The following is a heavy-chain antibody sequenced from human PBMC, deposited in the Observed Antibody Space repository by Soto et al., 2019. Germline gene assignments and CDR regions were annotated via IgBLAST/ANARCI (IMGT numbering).Heavy chain of an antibody. J-gene: IGHJ6*02. CDR1: GFTFSCYA. V-gene: IGHV3-23*01. Sequence: GGSLRLSCAASGFTFSCYAMSWVRQAPGKGLEWVSAISGSGGSTYYADSVKGRFTISRDNSKNTLYLQMNSLRAEDTAVYYCAKDNYGDYQPHGMDVWGQGTTVTVSS. CDR2: ISGSGGST. CDR3: AKDNYGDYQPHGMDV. D-gene: IGHD4-17*01.